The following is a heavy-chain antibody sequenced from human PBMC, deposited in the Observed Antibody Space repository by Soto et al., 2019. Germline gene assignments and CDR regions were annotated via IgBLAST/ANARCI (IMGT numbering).Heavy chain of an antibody. J-gene: IGHJ6*02. CDR1: GFSFSNAW. CDR3: TTGSVEGV. Sequence: EVQLVESGGGLVKPGGSLRLSCAASGFSFSNAWMNWVRQAPGKGLEWVGRIKRKIDGEATDHAGPVKGRFTVFRDDSKSALYLQMNSLKGDDTAVYYCTTGSVEGVWGQGTTVTVS. V-gene: IGHV3-15*07. CDR2: IKRKIDGEAT. D-gene: IGHD2-15*01.